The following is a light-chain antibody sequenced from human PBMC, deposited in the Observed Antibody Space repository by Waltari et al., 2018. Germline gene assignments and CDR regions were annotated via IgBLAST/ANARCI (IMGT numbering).Light chain of an antibody. CDR1: RSNIGSTS. Sequence: QSVLTQPPSASGTPGQRVTIPFPGSRSNIGSTSLTWYHQLPGTAPNRLIYSNNQRPSGVPDRFSGSKSGTSASRAISGLQSEDEADFYCAAWDDSLNGVLFGGGTKLTVL. V-gene: IGLV1-44*01. CDR2: SNN. CDR3: AAWDDSLNGVL. J-gene: IGLJ2*01.